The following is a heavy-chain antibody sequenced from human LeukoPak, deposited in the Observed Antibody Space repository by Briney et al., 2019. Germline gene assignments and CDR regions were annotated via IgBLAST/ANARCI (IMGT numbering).Heavy chain of an antibody. D-gene: IGHD3-9*01. CDR3: ARANYDILTGYIGLDY. CDR1: GFILSDHY. V-gene: IGHV3-33*08. CDR2: IWYDGSNK. J-gene: IGHJ4*02. Sequence: GGSLRPSCAGSGFILSDHYMDWVRQAPGKGLEWVAVIWYDGSNKYYADSVKGRFTISRDNSKNTLYLQMNSLRAEDTAVYYCARANYDILTGYIGLDYWGQGTLVTVSS.